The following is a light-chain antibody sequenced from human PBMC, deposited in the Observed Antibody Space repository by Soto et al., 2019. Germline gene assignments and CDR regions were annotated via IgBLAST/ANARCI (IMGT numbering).Light chain of an antibody. CDR3: CSYVVSIILM. CDR2: EVN. V-gene: IGLV2-23*02. Sequence: QSALTQPASVSGSPGQSITISCTGTSSDVGRYNLVSWYQQLPGKAPKLIIYEVNERPSGISDRFSGSKSGNTASLTISGLQDEDEADYFCCSYVVSIILMFGGGTKLTVL. CDR1: SSDVGRYNL. J-gene: IGLJ3*02.